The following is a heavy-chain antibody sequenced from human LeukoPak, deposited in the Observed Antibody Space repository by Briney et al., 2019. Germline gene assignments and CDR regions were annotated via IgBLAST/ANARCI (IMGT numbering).Heavy chain of an antibody. Sequence: PGGSLRLSCAASGFTFSIYAMSWVRQAPGKGLEWVSAISGSGGSTYYADSVKGRFTISRDNSKNTLYLQMNSLRAEDTAVYYCAKFRYYYDSSGYYYKTLYYWGQGTLVTVSS. J-gene: IGHJ4*02. D-gene: IGHD3-22*01. CDR3: AKFRYYYDSSGYYYKTLYY. CDR2: ISGSGGST. V-gene: IGHV3-23*01. CDR1: GFTFSIYA.